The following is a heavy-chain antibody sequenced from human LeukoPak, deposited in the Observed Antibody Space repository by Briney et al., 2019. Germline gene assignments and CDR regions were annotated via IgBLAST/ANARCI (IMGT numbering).Heavy chain of an antibody. CDR2: IIPVFGTA. CDR1: GGTFSSYT. CDR3: ARNWGLPRAFDI. Sequence: SVKVSCKASGGTFSSYTINWVRQAPGQGLEWMGGIIPVFGTANYVQKFQGRVTITADESTSTAYMELSSLRSEDTAVYYCARNWGLPRAFDIWGQGTMVTVSS. V-gene: IGHV1-69*01. J-gene: IGHJ3*02. D-gene: IGHD3-16*01.